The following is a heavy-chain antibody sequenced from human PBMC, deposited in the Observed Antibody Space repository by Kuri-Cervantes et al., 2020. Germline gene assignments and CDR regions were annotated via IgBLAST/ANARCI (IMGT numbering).Heavy chain of an antibody. D-gene: IGHD2-15*01. V-gene: IGHV5-51*01. Sequence: GESLKISCKGSGYSFTSYWIGWVRQMPGKGLEWMGIIYPGDSDTRYSPSFQGQVTISADKSISTAYLQWSSLKASDTAMYYCAGSHSGGLVVVAATPPYAFDIWGQGTMVTVSS. J-gene: IGHJ3*02. CDR1: GYSFTSYW. CDR2: IYPGDSDT. CDR3: AGSHSGGLVVVAATPPYAFDI.